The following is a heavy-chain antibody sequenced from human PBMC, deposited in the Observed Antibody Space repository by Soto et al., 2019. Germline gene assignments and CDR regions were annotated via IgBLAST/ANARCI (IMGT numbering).Heavy chain of an antibody. CDR3: ARVAFSSCEFGSTDRADWFDP. Sequence: QVQLVQSGAEEKKPGASVKVSCKASGYTFTSYAMHWVRQAPGQRLEWMGWINAGNGNTKYSQKFQGRVTITRDTSMCTAYMELCSLCSEDTAVYYCARVAFSSCEFGSTDRADWFDPWGQGNLVIVAS. V-gene: IGHV1-3*05. CDR1: GYTFTSYA. J-gene: IGHJ5*02. D-gene: IGHD3-10*01. CDR2: INAGNGNT.